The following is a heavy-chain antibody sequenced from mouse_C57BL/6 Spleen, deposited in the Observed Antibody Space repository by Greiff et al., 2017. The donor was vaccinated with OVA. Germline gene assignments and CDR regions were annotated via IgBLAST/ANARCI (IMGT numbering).Heavy chain of an antibody. CDR3: AREGGLRDPFAY. CDR1: GFTFSSYA. CDR2: ISDGGSYT. D-gene: IGHD2-4*01. J-gene: IGHJ3*01. Sequence: EVKLMESGGGLVKPGGSLKLSCAASGFTFSSYAMSWVRQTPEKRLEWVATISDGGSYTYYPDNVKGRFTISRDNAKNNLYLQMSHLKSEDTAMYYCAREGGLRDPFAYWGQGTLVTVSA. V-gene: IGHV5-4*01.